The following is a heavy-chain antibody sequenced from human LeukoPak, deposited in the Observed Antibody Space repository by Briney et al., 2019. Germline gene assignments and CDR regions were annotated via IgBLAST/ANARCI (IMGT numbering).Heavy chain of an antibody. J-gene: IGHJ3*02. CDR1: VGTFRSYA. Sequence: ASVKVSCRASVGTFRSYAISWVRQAPGQGLEWMGGIIPIFGTANYAQKFQGRVTITADESTSTAYMELSSLRSEDTAVYYCARGPIVVVPAAEIRLSAFDIWGQGTMVTVSS. V-gene: IGHV1-69*13. CDR2: IIPIFGTA. CDR3: ARGPIVVVPAAEIRLSAFDI. D-gene: IGHD2-2*01.